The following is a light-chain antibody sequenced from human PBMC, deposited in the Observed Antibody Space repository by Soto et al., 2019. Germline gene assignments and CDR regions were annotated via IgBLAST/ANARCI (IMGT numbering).Light chain of an antibody. CDR1: SSNIGAGYD. Sequence: QLVLTQPPPVSGAPGQRVTISCTGGSSNIGAGYDVHWYQQLPGTAPKLLIYGNSNRPSGVPDRFSGSKSGTSAFLAITGLQAEDEADYYCQSYDSSLSGLVFGGGTKLTVL. CDR2: GNS. V-gene: IGLV1-40*01. J-gene: IGLJ2*01. CDR3: QSYDSSLSGLV.